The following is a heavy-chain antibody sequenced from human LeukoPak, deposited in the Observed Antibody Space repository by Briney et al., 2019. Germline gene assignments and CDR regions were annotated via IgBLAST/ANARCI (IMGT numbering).Heavy chain of an antibody. CDR2: ITPMFGTA. CDR1: GGTFSRSG. D-gene: IGHD3-22*01. J-gene: IGHJ4*02. Sequence: GASVKVSCKASGGTFSRSGISWVRQAPGQGPEWMGGITPMFGTANYAQKFQGRVTITADESTSTAYLELTSLRSEDTAIYYCARDAAIFDSSGYYFLWWGQGALVTVSS. V-gene: IGHV1-69*01. CDR3: ARDAAIFDSSGYYFLW.